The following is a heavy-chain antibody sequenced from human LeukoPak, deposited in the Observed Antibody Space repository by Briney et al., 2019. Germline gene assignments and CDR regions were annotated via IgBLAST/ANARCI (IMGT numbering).Heavy chain of an antibody. CDR3: ARQATGDAFDI. D-gene: IGHD1-1*01. J-gene: IGHJ3*02. CDR1: GGSISSGSYY. V-gene: IGHV4-61*02. Sequence: PSQTLSLTCTVSGGSISSGSYYWSWIRQPAGKGLEWIGRIYTSGSTNYNPSLKSRVTISVDTSKNQFSLKLSSVTAADTAVYYCARQATGDAFDIWGQGTMVTVSS. CDR2: IYTSGST.